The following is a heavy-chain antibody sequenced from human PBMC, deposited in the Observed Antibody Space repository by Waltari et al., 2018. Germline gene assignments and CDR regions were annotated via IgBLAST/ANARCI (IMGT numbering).Heavy chain of an antibody. Sequence: QVQLVQSGAEVKKPGASVKVSCKVSGYTLTALSMHWVRQAPGKGLEWMGGFEPEEGETIYAQKFQGRVTMTEDTSTDTAYMELSSLRSEDTAVYYCATELYCSSTSCSDYWGQGTLVTVSS. CDR3: ATELYCSSTSCSDY. J-gene: IGHJ4*02. D-gene: IGHD2-2*01. V-gene: IGHV1-24*01. CDR1: GYTLTALS. CDR2: FEPEEGET.